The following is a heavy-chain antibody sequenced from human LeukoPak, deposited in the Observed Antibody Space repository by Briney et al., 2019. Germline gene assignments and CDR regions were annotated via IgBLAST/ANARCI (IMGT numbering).Heavy chain of an antibody. Sequence: AETLSLTCTASGVSISSYEWSWVRQPAGEGLEWVGRIYTSGSTNYNPSLKRRGTMSVDTSKNQFSLKLSSVTAADTAVYYCARVGYDSSGYYPSDAFDIWGQGTMVTVSS. CDR2: IYTSGST. D-gene: IGHD3-22*01. V-gene: IGHV4-4*07. CDR1: GVSISSYE. J-gene: IGHJ3*02. CDR3: ARVGYDSSGYYPSDAFDI.